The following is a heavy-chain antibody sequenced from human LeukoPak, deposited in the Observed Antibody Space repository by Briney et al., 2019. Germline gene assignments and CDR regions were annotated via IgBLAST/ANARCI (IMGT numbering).Heavy chain of an antibody. CDR2: INPNSGGT. CDR1: GYTFTGYY. V-gene: IGHV1-2*02. J-gene: IGHJ4*02. D-gene: IGHD3-22*01. CDR3: ARGGSYYYDSTDY. Sequence: ASVKVSSKASGYTFTGYYMHWVRQAPGQGLKWMGWINPNSGGTNYAQKFQGRVTMTRDTSISTAYMELSRLRSDDTAVYYCARGGSYYYDSTDYWGQGTLVTVSS.